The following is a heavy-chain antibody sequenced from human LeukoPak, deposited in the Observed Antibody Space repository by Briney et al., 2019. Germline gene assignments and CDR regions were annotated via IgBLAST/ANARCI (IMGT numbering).Heavy chain of an antibody. Sequence: PGGSLRLSCAASGFTFDDYGMSWVRQAPGKGLEWVSGINWNGGSTGYADSVKGRFTISRDNAKNSLYLQMNSLRAEDTALYYCARVYYDILTGYSNYFDYWGQGTLVTVSS. CDR3: ARVYYDILTGYSNYFDY. CDR1: GFTFDDYG. J-gene: IGHJ4*02. V-gene: IGHV3-20*04. D-gene: IGHD3-9*01. CDR2: INWNGGST.